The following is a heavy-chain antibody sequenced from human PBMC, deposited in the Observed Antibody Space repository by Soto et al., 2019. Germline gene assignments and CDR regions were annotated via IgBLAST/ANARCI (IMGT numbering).Heavy chain of an antibody. CDR3: GRGRSGQIVVFY. V-gene: IGHV1-2*02. Sequence: ASVKVSCKASGYTFTGHYIHWVRQAPEQGPEWMGEIGPESGATRYAQKFQGRVTMTRDMSITTVYMELNNLSPDDTAVYYCGRGRSGQIVVFYWGQGTPVTV. CDR1: GYTFTGHY. J-gene: IGHJ4*02. CDR2: IGPESGAT. D-gene: IGHD5-12*01.